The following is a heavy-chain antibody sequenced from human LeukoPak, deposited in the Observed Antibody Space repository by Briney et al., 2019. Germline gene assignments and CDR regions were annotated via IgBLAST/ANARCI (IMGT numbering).Heavy chain of an antibody. D-gene: IGHD2-15*01. CDR1: GFTFMNYV. Sequence: GGSLRLSCATSGFTFMNYVMSWVRQAPGKGLGWVSDISGSGGSTYYADSVKGRFTISRDNSKNTLYLQMNSLRAEDTAVYYCAKDGGYCSGGSCWRGLDYWGQGTLVTVSS. J-gene: IGHJ4*02. V-gene: IGHV3-23*01. CDR3: AKDGGYCSGGSCWRGLDY. CDR2: ISGSGGST.